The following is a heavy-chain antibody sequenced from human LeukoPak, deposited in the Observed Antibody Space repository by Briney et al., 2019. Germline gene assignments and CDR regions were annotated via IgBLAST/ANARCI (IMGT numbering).Heavy chain of an antibody. CDR2: MYYSGST. J-gene: IGHJ4*02. CDR1: GASISSYH. D-gene: IGHD5-24*01. V-gene: IGHV4-59*01. CDR3: ARKDGDY. Sequence: ASETLSLTCTVSGASISSYHWSWIRQPPGKGLEWIGYMYYSGSTNYNPSLKSRVTMSLDTSKNQFSLKLRSVTAADTAIYYCARKDGDYWGQGTLVTVSA.